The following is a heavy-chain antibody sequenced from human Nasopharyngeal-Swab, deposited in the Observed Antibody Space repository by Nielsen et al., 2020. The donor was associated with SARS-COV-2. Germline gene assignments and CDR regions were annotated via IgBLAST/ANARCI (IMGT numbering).Heavy chain of an antibody. V-gene: IGHV3-64D*09. Sequence: GESLKISCSASGFTFSGYAMHWVRQVPGKGLESVSGISSNGDGTYYADSVKGRFAMSRDNSRKTLYLQMSSLRAEDTAVYYCVKAPYQSLYCDYFDYWGQGTLVTASS. D-gene: IGHD2-21*01. CDR1: GFTFSGYA. CDR2: ISSNGDGT. CDR3: VKAPYQSLYCDYFDY. J-gene: IGHJ4*02.